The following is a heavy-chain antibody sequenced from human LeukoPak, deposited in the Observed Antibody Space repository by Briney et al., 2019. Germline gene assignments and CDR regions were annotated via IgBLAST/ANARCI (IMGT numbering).Heavy chain of an antibody. J-gene: IGHJ3*02. CDR2: ISSRGSTI. D-gene: IGHD3-16*01. CDR1: GXSLSSYE. Sequence: GGSLRLSCEASGXSLSSYEMNWVRQAPGKGLEWVSQISSRGSTIYYADSVKGRFTISRDNAKNSLYLQMNSLRAEDTAVYYCARVGWVLRYAFDIWGQGTMVTVSS. V-gene: IGHV3-48*03. CDR3: ARVGWVLRYAFDI.